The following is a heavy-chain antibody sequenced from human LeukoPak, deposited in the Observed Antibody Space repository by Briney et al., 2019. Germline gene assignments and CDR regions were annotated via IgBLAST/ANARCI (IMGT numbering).Heavy chain of an antibody. J-gene: IGHJ4*02. CDR1: AFTLSRYP. D-gene: IGHD6-6*01. CDR3: AKGLVGRTYSYFDY. V-gene: IGHV3-23*01. CDR2: ISVRGENT. Sequence: GGSLRLSCAASAFTLSRYPINWVRQAPGKGLEWVSGISVRGENTYYADSVKGRSTISRDNSRNTLFLQMNSLRAEDTAVYYCAKGLVGRTYSYFDYWDQGILVTVSS.